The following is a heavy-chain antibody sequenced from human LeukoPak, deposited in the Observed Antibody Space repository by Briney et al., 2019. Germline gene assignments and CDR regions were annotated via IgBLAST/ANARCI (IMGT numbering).Heavy chain of an antibody. D-gene: IGHD6-6*01. Sequence: GGSLRLSCAASGFTFSSYSMNWLRQAPGKGLEGIAYIGSSSGTIYHADSVKGRFTISRDNAKNSLSLQMDSLRAEDTAVYYCARDSSWAFDIWGQGTKVTVSS. J-gene: IGHJ3*02. V-gene: IGHV3-48*04. CDR3: ARDSSWAFDI. CDR1: GFTFSSYS. CDR2: IGSSSGTI.